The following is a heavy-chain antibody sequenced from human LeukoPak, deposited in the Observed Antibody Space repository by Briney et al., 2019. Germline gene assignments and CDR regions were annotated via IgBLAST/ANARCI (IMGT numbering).Heavy chain of an antibody. Sequence: PGGSLRLSCAASGFTFSSYAMHWVRQAPGKGLEWVAVISYGGSNKYYADSVKGRFTISRDNSKNTLYLQMNSLRAEDTAVYYCARGGIQLWYGFDYWGQGTLVTVSS. CDR1: GFTFSSYA. CDR3: ARGGIQLWYGFDY. J-gene: IGHJ4*02. CDR2: ISYGGSNK. D-gene: IGHD5-18*01. V-gene: IGHV3-30-3*01.